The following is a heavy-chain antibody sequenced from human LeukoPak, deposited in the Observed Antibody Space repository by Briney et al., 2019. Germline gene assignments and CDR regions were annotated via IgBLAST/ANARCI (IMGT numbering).Heavy chain of an antibody. CDR3: ARVSTGLYFDY. D-gene: IGHD1-1*01. CDR1: GFTVSSNY. Sequence: GGSLRLSGAASGFTVSSNYMIWVRQAPGKGLEWVSVVYRGDDAYYANSVKGRFTISRDISKNTLYLQMNSLRADDTAVYYCARVSTGLYFDYWGQGTLVTVSS. J-gene: IGHJ4*02. V-gene: IGHV3-53*01. CDR2: VYRGDDA.